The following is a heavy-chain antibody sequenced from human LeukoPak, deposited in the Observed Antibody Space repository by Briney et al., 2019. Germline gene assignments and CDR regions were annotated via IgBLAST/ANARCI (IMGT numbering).Heavy chain of an antibody. D-gene: IGHD2-2*01. J-gene: IGHJ5*02. CDR2: ISGSGGST. CDR1: GFTFDDYG. V-gene: IGHV3-23*01. Sequence: GGSLRLSCAASGFTFDDYGMSWVRQAPGKGLEWVSAISGSGGSTYYADSVKGRFTISRDNSKNTLYLQMNSLRAEDTAVYYCAKDWGIVVPAAMQGNWFDPWGQGTLVTVSS. CDR3: AKDWGIVVPAAMQGNWFDP.